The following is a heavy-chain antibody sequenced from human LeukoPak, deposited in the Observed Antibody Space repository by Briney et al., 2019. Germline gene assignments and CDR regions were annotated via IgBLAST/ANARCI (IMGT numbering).Heavy chain of an antibody. CDR3: ATDGAGFDT. CDR1: GFTFNDYY. J-gene: IGHJ5*02. Sequence: GGSLRLSCAASGFTFNDYYRSWIRQAPGKGLEWLSYINIGGTNTHYADSVKGRFTISRDNAKKSLYLEMNNLRAEDTAVYYCATDGAGFDTWGQGVLVTVSS. V-gene: IGHV3-11*01. CDR2: INIGGTNT.